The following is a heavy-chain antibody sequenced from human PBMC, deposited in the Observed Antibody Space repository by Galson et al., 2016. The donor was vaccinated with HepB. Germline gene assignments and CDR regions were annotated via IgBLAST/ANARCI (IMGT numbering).Heavy chain of an antibody. D-gene: IGHD3-22*01. Sequence: SLRLSCAASGLIFSDYWMHWVRQTPGKGLVWVSHIKSDGSKTNYAASVKGRFTISRDNAKNTLYLQMNSLRVEDTAVYYCARGSPGQYYFDLNAPDYWGQGTLVTVSS. J-gene: IGHJ4*02. V-gene: IGHV3-74*01. CDR2: IKSDGSKT. CDR3: ARGSPGQYYFDLNAPDY. CDR1: GLIFSDYW.